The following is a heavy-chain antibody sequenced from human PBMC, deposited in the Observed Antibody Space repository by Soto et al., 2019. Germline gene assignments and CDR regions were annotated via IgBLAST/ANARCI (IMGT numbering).Heavy chain of an antibody. Sequence: EVPLLESGGGLVQPGGSLRLSCAASGFTFSSYAMRWVRQAPVKGLEWVPAISGSGGSTYYAGSVKGRFTISRDNSKNTLYLQMNSLRAEDTAVYYCARRGSGSYYDYWGQGTLVTVSS. D-gene: IGHD1-26*01. J-gene: IGHJ4*02. V-gene: IGHV3-23*01. CDR2: ISGSGGST. CDR1: GFTFSSYA. CDR3: ARRGSGSYYDY.